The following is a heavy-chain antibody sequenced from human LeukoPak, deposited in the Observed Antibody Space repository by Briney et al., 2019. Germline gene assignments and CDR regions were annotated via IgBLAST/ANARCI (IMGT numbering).Heavy chain of an antibody. CDR2: INHSGST. V-gene: IGHV4-34*01. J-gene: IGHJ3*02. CDR1: GGSFSGYY. Sequence: PSETLSLTCAVYGGSFSGYYWSWIRQPPGKGLEWIGEINHSGSTNYNPSLKSRVTMSVDTSKNQFSLKLSSVTAADTAVYYCASRYCSSTSCNAFDIWGQGTMVTVSS. D-gene: IGHD2-2*01. CDR3: ASRYCSSTSCNAFDI.